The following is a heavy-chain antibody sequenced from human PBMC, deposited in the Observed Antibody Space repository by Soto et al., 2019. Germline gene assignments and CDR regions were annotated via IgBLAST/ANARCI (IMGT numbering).Heavy chain of an antibody. CDR1: GFTFSDYP. V-gene: IGHV3-30-3*02. D-gene: IGHD1-26*01. Sequence: QVQLVESGGGVVQPGRSLSLSCAASGFTFSDYPMHWVRQAPGKGLEWVAVISYDGIVKYYVAYVKGRFCISRDDSKNTLKLQMNSLRVDDSSVYYCANEFIAGASVHFDYWAQGTLVTVSS. CDR2: ISYDGIVK. CDR3: ANEFIAGASVHFDY. J-gene: IGHJ4*02.